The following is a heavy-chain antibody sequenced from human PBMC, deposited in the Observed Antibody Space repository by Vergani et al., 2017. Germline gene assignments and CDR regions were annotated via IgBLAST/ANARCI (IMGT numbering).Heavy chain of an antibody. CDR3: AKGGREVWFGELWSDY. CDR2: IKQDGSEK. D-gene: IGHD3-10*01. Sequence: EVQLVESGGGLVQPGGSLRLSCAASGFTFSSYWMSWVRQAPGKGLEWVANIKQDGSEKYYVDSVKGRFTISRDNAKNSLYLQMNSLRAEDTAVYYCAKGGREVWFGELWSDYWGQGTLVTVSS. V-gene: IGHV3-7*01. J-gene: IGHJ4*02. CDR1: GFTFSSYW.